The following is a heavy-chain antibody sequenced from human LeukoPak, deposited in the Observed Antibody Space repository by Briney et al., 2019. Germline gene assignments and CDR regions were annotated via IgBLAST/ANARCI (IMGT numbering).Heavy chain of an antibody. CDR1: GGSISSYY. Sequence: SETLSLTCTVSGGSISSYYWSWIRQPPRKGLEWIGYIYYSGSTNSNPSLKSRVTISVDTSKNQFSLRLSSVTAADTAVYYCARFDHYYGSGSYYDYWGQGTLVTVSS. J-gene: IGHJ4*02. CDR2: IYYSGST. D-gene: IGHD3-10*01. CDR3: ARFDHYYGSGSYYDY. V-gene: IGHV4-59*01.